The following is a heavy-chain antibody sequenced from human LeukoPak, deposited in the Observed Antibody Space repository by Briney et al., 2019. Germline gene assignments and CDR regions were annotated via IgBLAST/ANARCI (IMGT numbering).Heavy chain of an antibody. V-gene: IGHV4-59*08. J-gene: IGHJ4*02. D-gene: IGHD1-26*01. CDR1: GGSISSYY. CDR2: IYYSGST. CDR3: ARANSGSYLDY. Sequence: SETLSLTCTVSGGSISSYYWSWIRQPPGKGLEWIGYIYYSGSTNYNPSLKSRVTISVDMSKNQFSLKLSSVTAADTAVYYCARANSGSYLDYWGQGTLVTVSS.